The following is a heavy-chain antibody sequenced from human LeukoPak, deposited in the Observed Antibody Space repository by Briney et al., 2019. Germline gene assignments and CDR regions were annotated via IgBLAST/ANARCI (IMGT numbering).Heavy chain of an antibody. Sequence: SETLSLTCTVSGDSISSSSYYWGWIRQSPGKGLEWIGSIYYSGTTYYNPSLKSRVAISEDTPKNQFSLKLTSVTDADTAVYYCARLCRAAIDDGGQGTLVTVSS. CDR1: GDSISSSSYY. V-gene: IGHV4-39*01. D-gene: IGHD2-15*01. CDR2: IYYSGTT. CDR3: ARLCRAAIDD. J-gene: IGHJ4*02.